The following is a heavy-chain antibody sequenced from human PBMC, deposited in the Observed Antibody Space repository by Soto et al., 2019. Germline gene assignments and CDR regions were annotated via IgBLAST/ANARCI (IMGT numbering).Heavy chain of an antibody. CDR2: ISWNSETI. CDR3: AMDMKWGGMTTIHYFDT. Sequence: PGGSLRLSCAASGFTVDDYAMHWVRQAPGKGLEWVSGISWNSETIDYADSVKGRFTISRDNAKSSLFLQMNSLRPDDTALYFCAMDMKWGGMTTIHYFDTWGQGNPVPVSS. CDR1: GFTVDDYA. V-gene: IGHV3-9*01. D-gene: IGHD4-17*01. J-gene: IGHJ4*02.